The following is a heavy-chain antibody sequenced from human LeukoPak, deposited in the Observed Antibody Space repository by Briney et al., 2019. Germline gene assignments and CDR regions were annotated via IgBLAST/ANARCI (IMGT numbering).Heavy chain of an antibody. V-gene: IGHV3-48*03. J-gene: IGHJ5*02. CDR3: ARGRTGSGSYYNAWFDP. Sequence: TGGSLRLSCAASGFTFSSYEMNWVRQAPGKGLEWVSYISSSGSTIYYADSVKGRFTISRDNAKNSLYLQMNSLRAEDTAVYYCARGRTGSGSYYNAWFDPWGQGTLVTVSS. CDR2: ISSSGSTI. D-gene: IGHD3-10*01. CDR1: GFTFSSYE.